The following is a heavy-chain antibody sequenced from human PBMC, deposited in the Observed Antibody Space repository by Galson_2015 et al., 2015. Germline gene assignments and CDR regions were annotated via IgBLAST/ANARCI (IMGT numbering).Heavy chain of an antibody. D-gene: IGHD1-26*01. CDR3: ARGQGSGSSRLMYYYGMDV. J-gene: IGHJ6*02. CDR2: IIPIFGIA. CDR1: GGTFSSYA. Sequence: SVKVSCKASGGTFSSYAISWVRQAPGQGLEWMGGIIPIFGIANYAQKFQGRVTITADKSTSTAYMELSSLRSEDTAVYYCARGQGSGSSRLMYYYGMDVWGQGTTVTVSS. V-gene: IGHV1-69*10.